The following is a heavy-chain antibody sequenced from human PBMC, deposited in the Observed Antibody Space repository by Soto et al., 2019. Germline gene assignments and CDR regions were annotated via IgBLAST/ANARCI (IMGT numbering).Heavy chain of an antibody. CDR1: GFSFSTHG. CDR2: ISYDGFIK. D-gene: IGHD3-10*01. CDR3: AKDLKASGGHSGTLNYYYGMDV. V-gene: IGHV3-30*18. Sequence: QVQLVEAGGGVGQPGRSLRLSCASSGFSFSTHGMQWVRQAPGKGLEWVAIISYDGFIKYSADDVKGRFTISRDNSKNTLFLQMDSLRPEDSAVYYCAKDLKASGGHSGTLNYYYGMDVWGQGTTVIVSS. J-gene: IGHJ6*02.